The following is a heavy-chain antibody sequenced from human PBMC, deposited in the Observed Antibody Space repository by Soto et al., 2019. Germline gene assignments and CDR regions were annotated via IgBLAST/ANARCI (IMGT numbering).Heavy chain of an antibody. V-gene: IGHV4-4*02. J-gene: IGHJ4*02. CDR2: IYRTGST. Sequence: QVQLQESGPGLVKPSGTLSLTCAVSGGSFTSNNWWTWVRQPPGQGLEWIGEIYRTGSTNYNPSLKSRVTISLDTSENQFSLKVTSLTAADTAVYYCASRDPGTSVDYCGQGTLVTVSS. CDR3: ASRDPGTSVDY. CDR1: GGSFTSNNW. D-gene: IGHD1-7*01.